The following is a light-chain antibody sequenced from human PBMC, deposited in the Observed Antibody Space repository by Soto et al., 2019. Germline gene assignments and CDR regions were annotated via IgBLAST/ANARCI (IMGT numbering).Light chain of an antibody. J-gene: IGKJ3*01. Sequence: DIQMTQSPSSLSASVGDRVTITCQASQDISNYLNWYQQKPGKAPKLLIYDASNLETGVPSRFSGSGSGTDFTFTISSLQPEDIATYYCQQYDNILFTFGPGTKVDI. V-gene: IGKV1-33*01. CDR3: QQYDNILFT. CDR2: DAS. CDR1: QDISNY.